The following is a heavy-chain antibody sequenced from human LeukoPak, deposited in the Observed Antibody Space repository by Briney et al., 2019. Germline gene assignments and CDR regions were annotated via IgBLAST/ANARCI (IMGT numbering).Heavy chain of an antibody. CDR3: ARDAFRDSSGYYYY. CDR2: ISYDGSNK. V-gene: IGHV3-30-3*01. D-gene: IGHD3-22*01. CDR1: GFTFSSYA. J-gene: IGHJ4*02. Sequence: PGRSLRLSCAASGFTFSSYAMHWVRQAPGKGLEWVAVISYDGSNKYCADSVKGRFTISRDNSKNTLYLQMNSLRAEDTAVYYCARDAFRDSSGYYYYWGQGTLVTVSS.